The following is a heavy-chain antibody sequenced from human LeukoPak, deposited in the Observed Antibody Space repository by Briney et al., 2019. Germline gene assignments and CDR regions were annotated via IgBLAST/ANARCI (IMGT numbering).Heavy chain of an antibody. J-gene: IGHJ5*02. Sequence: GGSLRLFCAASGFTFRNYAMNWVRQAPGKGLEWVSSIAASSGSTYYADSVKGRFTISRDNSKNTLYLQMNSLRAEDTALYYCAKAAYGDYVNWFDPWGQGTLVTVSS. D-gene: IGHD4-17*01. CDR2: IAASSGST. CDR3: AKAAYGDYVNWFDP. V-gene: IGHV3-23*01. CDR1: GFTFRNYA.